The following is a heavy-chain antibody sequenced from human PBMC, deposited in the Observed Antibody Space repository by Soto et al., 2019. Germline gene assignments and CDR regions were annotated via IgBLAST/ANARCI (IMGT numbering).Heavy chain of an antibody. CDR2: IIPIFGTA. CDR3: ARAEDSSGWYSGPLISIMDY. V-gene: IGHV1-69*01. J-gene: IGHJ4*02. D-gene: IGHD6-19*01. CDR1: GGTFSSYA. Sequence: QVQLVQSGAEVKKPGSSVKVSCKASGGTFSSYAISWVRQAPGQGLEWMGGIIPIFGTANYAQKFQGRVTITADEATSTAYMELSSLRSEDTAVYYCARAEDSSGWYSGPLISIMDYWGQGTLVTVSS.